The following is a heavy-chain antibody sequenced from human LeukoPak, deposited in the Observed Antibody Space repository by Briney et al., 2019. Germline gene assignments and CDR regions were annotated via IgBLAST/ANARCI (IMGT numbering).Heavy chain of an antibody. D-gene: IGHD3-22*01. Sequence: GRSLRLSCAASGFTFSSYGMHWVRQAPGKGLEWVAVISYDGSNKYYADSVKGRFTISRDNSKNTLYLQMNSLRAEDTAVYYCAREGAVYDSTGYNIGDFFDYWGQGTLVTVSS. V-gene: IGHV3-30*03. J-gene: IGHJ4*02. CDR2: ISYDGSNK. CDR1: GFTFSSYG. CDR3: AREGAVYDSTGYNIGDFFDY.